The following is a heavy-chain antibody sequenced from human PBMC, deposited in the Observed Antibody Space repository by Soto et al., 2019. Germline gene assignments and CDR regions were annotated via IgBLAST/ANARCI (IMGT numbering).Heavy chain of an antibody. Sequence: GGSLRLSCAASGFNLSSNYMSWVRQAPGKGLEWVSVIYISGYTYYADSVKGRFTISRDSSKNTVSLQMSSLRAEDTAVYYCARMGSAFRMDYWGQGT. CDR3: ARMGSAFRMDY. CDR2: IYISGYT. V-gene: IGHV3-53*01. J-gene: IGHJ4*02. D-gene: IGHD6-19*01. CDR1: GFNLSSNY.